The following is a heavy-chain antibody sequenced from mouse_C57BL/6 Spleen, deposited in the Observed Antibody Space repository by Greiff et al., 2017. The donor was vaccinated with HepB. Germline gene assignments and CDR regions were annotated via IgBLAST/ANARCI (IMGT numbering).Heavy chain of an antibody. CDR2: IDPENGDT. CDR1: GFNIKDDY. J-gene: IGHJ3*01. D-gene: IGHD2-14*01. CDR3: TKGRRRVFAY. Sequence: EVQLQQSGAELVRPGASVKLSCTASGFNIKDDYMHWVKQRPEQGLEWIGWIDPENGDTEYASKFQGKATITADTSSNTAYLQLSSLTSEDTAVYYCTKGRRRVFAYWGQGTLVTVAA. V-gene: IGHV14-4*01.